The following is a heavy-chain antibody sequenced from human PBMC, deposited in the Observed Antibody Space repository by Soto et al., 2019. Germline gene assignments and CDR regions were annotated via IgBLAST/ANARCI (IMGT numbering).Heavy chain of an antibody. Sequence: SETLSLTCTVSGGSVSGYYWSWVRQPPGKGLEWLGYIHYGGTTMYNPSVKSRVTISVDTPRNQFSLRLYSLTAADTAVYYCTRHAVIPKFQYGLDLWGQGVLVTVSS. CDR3: TRHAVIPKFQYGLDL. V-gene: IGHV4-59*02. CDR2: IHYGGTT. J-gene: IGHJ5*02. D-gene: IGHD2-2*01. CDR1: GGSVSGYY.